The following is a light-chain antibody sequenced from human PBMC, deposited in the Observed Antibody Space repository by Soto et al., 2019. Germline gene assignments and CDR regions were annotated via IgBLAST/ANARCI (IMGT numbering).Light chain of an antibody. CDR2: GAS. Sequence: EIVLTQSPGTLSLSPGERATLSCRASQSVSGSYLAWYQQKPVQAPRLLIYGASSRATGIPDRFSGSGSGTDFTLTISRLEPEDFAVYYCQQYGSSPLYTFGQGTKLEIK. V-gene: IGKV3-20*01. CDR3: QQYGSSPLYT. CDR1: QSVSGSY. J-gene: IGKJ2*01.